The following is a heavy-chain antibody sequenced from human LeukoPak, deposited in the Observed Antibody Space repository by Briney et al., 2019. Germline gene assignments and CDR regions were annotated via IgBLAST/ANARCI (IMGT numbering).Heavy chain of an antibody. CDR1: GGTFSNFG. J-gene: IGHJ4*02. Sequence: GSSVKVSCKASGGTFSNFGVNWVRQAPGQGLEWVGGIIPMFVVANYAQKFQGRVTITADESTSTAYMELSSLRSEDTAVYYCARAAYSSSYAAGYWGQGTLVTVSS. V-gene: IGHV1-69*01. CDR3: ARAAYSSSYAAGY. D-gene: IGHD6-6*01. CDR2: IIPMFVVA.